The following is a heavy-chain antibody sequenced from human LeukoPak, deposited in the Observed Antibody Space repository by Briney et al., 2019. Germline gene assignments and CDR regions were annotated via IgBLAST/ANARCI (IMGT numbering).Heavy chain of an antibody. CDR2: ISDSGGIT. D-gene: IGHD3-16*01. CDR3: GKEGGA. CDR1: GFTFSSCA. J-gene: IGHJ5*02. Sequence: GGSLRLSCAASGFTFSSCAMNWVRQAPGKGLEWVSGISDSGGITYYADSVKGRFAISRDNSKDMVYLQMNSLKVEGTAIYYCGKEGGAWGQGTKVTVSS. V-gene: IGHV3-23*01.